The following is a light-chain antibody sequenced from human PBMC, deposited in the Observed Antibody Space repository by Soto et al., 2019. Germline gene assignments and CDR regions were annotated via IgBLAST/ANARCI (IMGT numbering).Light chain of an antibody. Sequence: IGVAKCPVTLSLSPGSRATLSSGASKSVVSSYLAWYQQKPGLAPRLLIYDASSRATGIPDRFSGSGSGTDFTLTISSLEPEDFAVYYCQQHGSSASTFGRGTKVDIK. CDR3: QQHGSSAST. J-gene: IGKJ4*02. CDR2: DAS. CDR1: KSVVSSY. V-gene: IGKV3D-20*01.